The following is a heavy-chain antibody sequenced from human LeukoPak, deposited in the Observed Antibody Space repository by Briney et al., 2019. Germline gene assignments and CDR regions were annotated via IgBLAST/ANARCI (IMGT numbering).Heavy chain of an antibody. Sequence: SETLSLTCTVSGGSISNYYWSWIRQPPGKGLEWIGYIYDSGSTNYNPSLKSRVTISVDRSKNQFSLNLRSVSAADTAVYFCARDPSNSRGWFDPWGQGTLVTVSS. CDR3: ARDPSNSRGWFDP. J-gene: IGHJ5*02. CDR2: IYDSGST. V-gene: IGHV4-59*01. D-gene: IGHD2-2*01. CDR1: GGSISNYY.